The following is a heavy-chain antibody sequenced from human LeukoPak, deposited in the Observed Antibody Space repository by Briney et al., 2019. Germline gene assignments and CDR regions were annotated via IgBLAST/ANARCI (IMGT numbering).Heavy chain of an antibody. CDR3: ARDLVTVTKGFDI. D-gene: IGHD4-17*01. CDR2: ISYIGST. J-gene: IGHJ3*02. Sequence: SETLSLTCAVSDDSFSSHYWTWIRQPPGEGLEWIGYISYIGSTNYNPSLKSRVTISIDMSRNQFSLRLSSVTAADTAVYYCARDLVTVTKGFDIWGQGTMVSVSS. V-gene: IGHV4-59*11. CDR1: DDSFSSHY.